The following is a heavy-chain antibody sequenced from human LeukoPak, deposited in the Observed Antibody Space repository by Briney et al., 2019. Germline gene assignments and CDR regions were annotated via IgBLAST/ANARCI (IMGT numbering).Heavy chain of an antibody. D-gene: IGHD3-22*01. CDR1: GYTFTSYG. CDR2: ISAYNGNT. CDR3: ARDYYDSSGSYYYYMDV. Sequence: ASVKVSCKASGYTFTSYGISWVRQAPGQGLEWMGWISAYNGNTNYAQKLQGRVTMTTDTSTSTAYMELRSLSSDDTAVYYCARDYYDSSGSYYYYMDVWGKGTTVTVSS. J-gene: IGHJ6*03. V-gene: IGHV1-18*01.